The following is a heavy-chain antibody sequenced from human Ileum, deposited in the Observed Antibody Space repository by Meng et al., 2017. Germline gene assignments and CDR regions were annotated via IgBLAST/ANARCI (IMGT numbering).Heavy chain of an antibody. CDR3: ARATLTTSYSFDF. CDR2: LSPNSGDT. D-gene: IGHD4-11*01. V-gene: IGHV1-2*02. Sequence: SVKVSCKASGYTFIDYYMHWVRQAPGQGPEWMGWLSPNSGDTNYAQKFRGRVTMTRDTSISTIYLDLSSLTSDDTAVYYCARATLTTSYSFDFWGQGTLVTVSS. J-gene: IGHJ4*02. CDR1: GYTFIDYY.